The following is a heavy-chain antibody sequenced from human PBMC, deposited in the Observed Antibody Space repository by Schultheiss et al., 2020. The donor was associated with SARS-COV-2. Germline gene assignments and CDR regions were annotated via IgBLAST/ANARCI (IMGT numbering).Heavy chain of an antibody. D-gene: IGHD2-21*01. CDR3: ARAQGDIVVVPYMDV. CDR2: ISHSGRT. CDR1: GGSISSGGYS. V-gene: IGHV4-30-2*01. J-gene: IGHJ6*03. Sequence: SQTLSLTCAVSGGSISSGGYSWSWIRQPPGKGLEWIGYISHSGRTYYNPSLKSRVTISVDKSKNQFSLKLSSVTAADTAVYYCARAQGDIVVVPYMDVWGKGTTVTVSS.